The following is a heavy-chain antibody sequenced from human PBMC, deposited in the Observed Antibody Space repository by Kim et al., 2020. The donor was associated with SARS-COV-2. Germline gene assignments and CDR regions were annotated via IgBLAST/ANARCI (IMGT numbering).Heavy chain of an antibody. J-gene: IGHJ4*02. CDR1: GFTFSSYS. D-gene: IGHD3-22*01. CDR3: ARVPDYYDSSGYYGFDDY. CDR2: ISSSSSYI. V-gene: IGHV3-21*01. Sequence: GGSLRLSCAASGFTFSSYSMNWVRQAPGKGLEWVSSISSSSSYIYYADSVKGRFTISRDNAKNSLYLQMNSLRAEDTAVYYCARVPDYYDSSGYYGFDDYWGQGTLVTVSS.